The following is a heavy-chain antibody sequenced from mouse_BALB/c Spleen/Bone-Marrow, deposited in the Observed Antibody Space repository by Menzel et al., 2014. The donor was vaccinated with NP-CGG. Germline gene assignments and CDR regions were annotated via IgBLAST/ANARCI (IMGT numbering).Heavy chain of an antibody. V-gene: IGHV5-12*02. J-gene: IGHJ2*01. CDR3: ARHSDYDYFDY. Sequence: EVQGVESGGGLVQPGGSLKLSCATSGFTFSDYYMYWVRQTPEKRLEWVAYISNGGGSTYYPDTVKGRFTISRDNAKNTLYLQMSRLKSEDTAMYYCARHSDYDYFDYWGQGTPLTVSS. D-gene: IGHD2-4*01. CDR2: ISNGGGST. CDR1: GFTFSDYY.